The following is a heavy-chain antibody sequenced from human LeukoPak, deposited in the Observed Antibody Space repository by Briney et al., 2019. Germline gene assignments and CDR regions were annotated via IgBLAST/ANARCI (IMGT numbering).Heavy chain of an antibody. Sequence: GGSLRLSCAASGFAVSDYYMSWVRQAPGKGLEWVSVIYRGGDTYYADSVKGRFTISRDDSKNTVNLQMNSLRAEDTAFYYCAKNTFLVATENWGQGTLVTVSS. J-gene: IGHJ4*02. CDR2: IYRGGDT. CDR3: AKNTFLVATEN. CDR1: GFAVSDYY. D-gene: IGHD5-12*01. V-gene: IGHV3-53*01.